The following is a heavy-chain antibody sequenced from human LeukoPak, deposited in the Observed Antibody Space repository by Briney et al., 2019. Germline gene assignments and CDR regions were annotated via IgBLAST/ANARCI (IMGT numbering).Heavy chain of an antibody. D-gene: IGHD3-10*01. CDR1: GYTFTNYH. CDR3: ATMYGSGSSFDY. J-gene: IGHJ4*02. Sequence: ASVKVSCKASGYTFTNYHMHWVRQAPGQGLEWMGTINPSGGSTTYAQKFQGRVTVTRDTSTSTVYMELSSLRSEDTAVYYCATMYGSGSSFDYWGQGTLVTVSS. CDR2: INPSGGST. V-gene: IGHV1-46*01.